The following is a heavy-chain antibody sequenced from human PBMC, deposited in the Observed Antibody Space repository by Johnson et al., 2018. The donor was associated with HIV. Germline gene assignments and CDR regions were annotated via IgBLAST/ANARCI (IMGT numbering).Heavy chain of an antibody. CDR3: TTDLGTPHAFDI. CDR1: GFTFGDYA. V-gene: IGHV3-49*04. D-gene: IGHD1-14*01. J-gene: IGHJ3*02. CDR2: IRSKAYGGTT. Sequence: VQLVESGGGLVQPGRSLRLSCTASGFTFGDYAMSWVRQAPGKGLEWVGFIRSKAYGGTTEYAASVKGRFTISRDDSKNTLYLQMNSLKTEDTAVYYCTTDLGTPHAFDIWGQGTMVTVSS.